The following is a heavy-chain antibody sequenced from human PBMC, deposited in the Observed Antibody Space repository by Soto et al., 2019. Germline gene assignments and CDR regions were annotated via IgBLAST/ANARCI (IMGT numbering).Heavy chain of an antibody. CDR2: ISGSGGTT. CDR1: GFIFSNYD. J-gene: IGHJ4*02. D-gene: IGHD2-15*01. CDR3: ATRPQDCSGGSCYRNYFDY. V-gene: IGHV3-23*01. Sequence: EVQLLESGGGLVQPGGSLRLSCAASGFIFSNYDMSWVRLAPGKGLEWVSVISGSGGTTYYADSVKGRFTISRDNSKNTLYLQMNSLRAEDTAVYFCATRPQDCSGGSCYRNYFDYWGQGTLVTVSS.